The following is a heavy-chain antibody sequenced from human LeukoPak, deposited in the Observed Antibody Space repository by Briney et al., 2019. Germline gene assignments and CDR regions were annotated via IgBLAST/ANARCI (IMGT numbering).Heavy chain of an antibody. CDR3: ARDRGMATITEWFDP. CDR1: GYTFTSYY. J-gene: IGHJ5*02. CDR2: INPSGGST. Sequence: ASVKVSCKASGYTFTSYYMHWVRQAPGQGLEWMGIINPSGGSTSYAQKSQGRVTMTRDTSTSTVYMELSSLRSEDTAVYYCARDRGMATITEWFDPWGQGTLVTVSS. D-gene: IGHD5-24*01. V-gene: IGHV1-46*01.